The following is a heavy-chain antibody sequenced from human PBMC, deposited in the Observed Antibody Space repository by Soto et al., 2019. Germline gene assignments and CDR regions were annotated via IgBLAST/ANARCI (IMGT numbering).Heavy chain of an antibody. CDR1: GFTFSSHG. V-gene: IGHV3-33*01. CDR3: ARWDDGRKFDP. Sequence: QAQLAESGGGVVQPGRSLRLSCAASGFTFSSHGMHWVRQAPGKGLEWVAVIWYDGSNKYYADYVKGRFTISRDNSKNMVYLQMNNLRAEDTAVYYCARWDDGRKFDPWGHETLVTVSS. J-gene: IGHJ5*02. D-gene: IGHD1-26*01. CDR2: IWYDGSNK.